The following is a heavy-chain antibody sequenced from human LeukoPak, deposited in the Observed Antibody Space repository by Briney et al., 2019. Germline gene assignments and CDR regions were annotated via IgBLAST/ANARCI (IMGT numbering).Heavy chain of an antibody. CDR3: ARVSYSSGWYGGAYFDY. V-gene: IGHV3-48*04. D-gene: IGHD6-19*01. CDR1: GFTFSYFS. J-gene: IGHJ4*02. Sequence: GGSLRLSCSASGFTFSYFSMNWVRQAPGKGLEWVSSISSTGSVTHYADSVKGRFTISRDNARNSLYLQMNSLRAEDTAVYYCARVSYSSGWYGGAYFDYWGQGTLVTVSS. CDR2: ISSTGSVT.